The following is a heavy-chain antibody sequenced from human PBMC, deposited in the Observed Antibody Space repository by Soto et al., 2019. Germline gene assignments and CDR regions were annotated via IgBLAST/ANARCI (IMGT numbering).Heavy chain of an antibody. CDR3: ARGAEDIVVVPAAAPGYDILTGNDAFDI. CDR2: IWYDGSNK. Sequence: GGSLRLSCAASGCTFSSYGMHWVSQATGKGLEWVAVIWYDGSNKYYADSVKGRFTISRDNSKNTLYLQMNSLRAEDTAVYYCARGAEDIVVVPAAAPGYDILTGNDAFDIWGQGTMVTVSS. V-gene: IGHV3-33*01. J-gene: IGHJ3*02. CDR1: GCTFSSYG. D-gene: IGHD2-2*01.